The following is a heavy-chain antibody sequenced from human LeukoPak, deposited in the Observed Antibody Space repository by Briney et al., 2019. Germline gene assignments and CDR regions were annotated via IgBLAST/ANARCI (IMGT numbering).Heavy chain of an antibody. CDR2: IYYRGTT. J-gene: IGHJ4*02. V-gene: IGHV4-59*01. D-gene: IGHD5-18*01. CDR3: ARHAGGYSYET. CDR1: GGSISSYY. Sequence: SETLSLTCTVSGGSISSYYWSWIRQPPGKGLEWIGYIYYRGTTNYNPSLKSRVTISVDTSKNQFSLRLSSVTAADTAVYYCARHAGGYSYETWGQGTLVTVSS.